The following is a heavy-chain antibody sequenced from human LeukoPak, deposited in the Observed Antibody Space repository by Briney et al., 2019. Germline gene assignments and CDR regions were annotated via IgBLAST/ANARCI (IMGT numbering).Heavy chain of an antibody. Sequence: GGSLRLSCAASGFTFSSYSMNWVRQAPGKGLEWVSSISSSSSYIYYADSVKGRFTISRDNAKNSLYLQMNSLRAEDTAVYYCARDQEYSSSWYFFDYWGQGTLVTVSS. CDR1: GFTFSSYS. CDR2: ISSSSSYI. V-gene: IGHV3-21*01. CDR3: ARDQEYSSSWYFFDY. J-gene: IGHJ4*02. D-gene: IGHD6-13*01.